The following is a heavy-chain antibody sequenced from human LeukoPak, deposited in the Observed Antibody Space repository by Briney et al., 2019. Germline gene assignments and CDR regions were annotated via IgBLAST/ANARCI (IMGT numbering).Heavy chain of an antibody. D-gene: IGHD3-16*01. V-gene: IGHV1-2*02. J-gene: IGHJ4*02. Sequence: GASVKVSCKASGYTFTGSYMHWVRQAPGQGFEWIGWISPASGATKYAQNFQGRVTLTTDTSITTAYMELSSLTSDDTASYYCANERGGWGQGTPVTVS. CDR2: ISPASGAT. CDR3: ANERGG. CDR1: GYTFTGSY.